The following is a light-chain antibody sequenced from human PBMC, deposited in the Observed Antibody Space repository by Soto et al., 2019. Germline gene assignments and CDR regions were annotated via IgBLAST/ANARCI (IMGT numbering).Light chain of an antibody. V-gene: IGKV3-15*01. Sequence: EIVMTQSPATLSVSPGERATLSCRASQSVRSDFAWYQQKPGQAPRLLIYGASSRATGIPARLSGSWSGTEFTLTISSLQSDDFAVYDCQQYKNWPPTFGPGTKVEIK. CDR2: GAS. J-gene: IGKJ3*01. CDR3: QQYKNWPPT. CDR1: QSVRSD.